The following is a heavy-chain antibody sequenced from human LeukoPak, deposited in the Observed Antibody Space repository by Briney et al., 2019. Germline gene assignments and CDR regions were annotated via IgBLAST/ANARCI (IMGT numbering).Heavy chain of an antibody. CDR2: ISGSGSTI. CDR3: ARAGRFPARDGYNLFDY. J-gene: IGHJ4*02. V-gene: IGHV3-11*01. CDR1: EFTFSDYY. Sequence: PGGSLRLSCAASEFTFSDYYMYWIRQAPGKGLEWVSYISGSGSTIYYADSVRGRFTISRDNAKNSLYLQMNGLRAEDTAVYYCARAGRFPARDGYNLFDYWGQGTLVTVSS. D-gene: IGHD5-24*01.